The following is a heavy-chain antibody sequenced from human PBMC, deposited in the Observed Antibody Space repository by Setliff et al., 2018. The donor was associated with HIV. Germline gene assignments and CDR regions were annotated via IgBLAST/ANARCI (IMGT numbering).Heavy chain of an antibody. CDR2: VNHRGTI. D-gene: IGHD3-22*01. Sequence: PSETLSLTCAVYGGSFNGYYWTWIRQSPGKGLEWIGEVNHRGTINYNQSLKNRVIISVDTAKNQFSLNMISMTAADTAVYYCASRVYYYDSNNFLREEGFDPWGQGTLVTVPQ. V-gene: IGHV4-34*01. J-gene: IGHJ5*02. CDR3: ASRVYYYDSNNFLREEGFDP. CDR1: GGSFNGYY.